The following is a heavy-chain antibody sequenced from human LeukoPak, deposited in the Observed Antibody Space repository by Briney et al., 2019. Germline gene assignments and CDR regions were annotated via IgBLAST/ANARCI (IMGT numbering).Heavy chain of an antibody. Sequence: PGGSLRLSCAASGFTLSSYAMHWVRQPPGKGLEYVSAISSNGGSTYYANSVKGRFTISRDNSKNTLYLQMGSLRPEDMAVYYCASPGAYYWGQGTLVTVSS. V-gene: IGHV3-64*01. CDR2: ISSNGGST. CDR1: GFTLSSYA. CDR3: ASPGAYY. J-gene: IGHJ4*02.